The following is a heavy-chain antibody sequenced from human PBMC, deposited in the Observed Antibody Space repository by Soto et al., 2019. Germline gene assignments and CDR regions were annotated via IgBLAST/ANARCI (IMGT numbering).Heavy chain of an antibody. CDR3: ARAGPASGDFDY. Sequence: SETLSLTCTVSGGSISSGDYYWSWIRQPPGKGLEWIGYIYYSGSTYYNPSLKSRVTISVDTSKNQFSLKLSSVTAADTAVYYCARAGPASGDFDYWGQGTLVTVSS. CDR1: GGSISSGDYY. J-gene: IGHJ4*02. V-gene: IGHV4-30-4*01. D-gene: IGHD1-26*01. CDR2: IYYSGST.